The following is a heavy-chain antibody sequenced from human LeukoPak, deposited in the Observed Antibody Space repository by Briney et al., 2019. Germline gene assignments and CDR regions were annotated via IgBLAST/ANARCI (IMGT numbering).Heavy chain of an antibody. J-gene: IGHJ4*02. V-gene: IGHV3-23*01. Sequence: PGGSLRLSCAASGFTFSSYAMSWVRQAPGKGLEWVSGISGSGDNTYYADSVKGRFTISRDNSKNTLYVQVNSLGTEDTAAYYCAKGAYYDSSVFFYFDYWGQGPLDTFPS. D-gene: IGHD3-22*01. CDR1: GFTFSSYA. CDR2: ISGSGDNT. CDR3: AKGAYYDSSVFFYFDY.